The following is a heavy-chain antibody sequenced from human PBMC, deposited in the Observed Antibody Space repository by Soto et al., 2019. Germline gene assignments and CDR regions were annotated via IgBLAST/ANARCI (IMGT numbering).Heavy chain of an antibody. CDR2: IFYRGST. CDR3: AKDSISDRETFNFDS. V-gene: IGHV4-39*02. J-gene: IGHJ4*02. D-gene: IGHD1-26*01. Sequence: TCTVSGGSISSSSYYWGWIRQPPGKGLEWIGSIFYRGSTYYNPSLKSRVTISVDTSKNQFSLKLSSVTAADTAFYYCAKDSISDRETFNFDSWGQGTLVTVSS. CDR1: GGSISSSSYY.